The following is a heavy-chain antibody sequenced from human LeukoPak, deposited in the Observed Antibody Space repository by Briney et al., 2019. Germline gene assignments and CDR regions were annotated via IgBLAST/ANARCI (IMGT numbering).Heavy chain of an antibody. CDR2: IYHSGST. CDR1: GYSIRSGDY. D-gene: IGHD3-3*01. J-gene: IGHJ4*02. V-gene: IGHV4-38-2*02. Sequence: PSETLSLTCTVSGYSIRSGDYWGWIRQPPGKGLEWIGSIYHSGSTHYNPSLKSRVIISVDTSKNHFSLKLSSVTAADTAVYYCARAPNYDFWSGYLDYWGQGTLVTVSS. CDR3: ARAPNYDFWSGYLDY.